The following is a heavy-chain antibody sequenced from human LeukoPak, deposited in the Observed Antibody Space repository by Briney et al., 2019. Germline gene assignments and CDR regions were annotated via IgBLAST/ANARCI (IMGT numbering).Heavy chain of an antibody. Sequence: SETLSLTCAVYGGSFSGYYWSWIRQPPGKGLEWVGEINHSGSTNYNPSLKSRVTISVDTSKNQFSLKPSSVTAADTAVYYCARVGGYYFDYWGQGTLVTVSS. CDR1: GGSFSGYY. V-gene: IGHV4-34*01. CDR3: ARVGGYYFDY. D-gene: IGHD3-10*01. J-gene: IGHJ4*02. CDR2: INHSGST.